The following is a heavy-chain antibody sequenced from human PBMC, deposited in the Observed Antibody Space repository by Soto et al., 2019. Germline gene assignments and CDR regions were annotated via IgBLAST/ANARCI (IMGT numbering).Heavy chain of an antibody. CDR2: IWYDGSNK. Sequence: QVQLVESGGGVVQPGRSLRLSCAASGFTFSSYGMHWVRQAPGKGLEWVAVIWYDGSNKYYADSVKGRFTISRDNSKNTLYLQMNSLRAEDTAVYYCARDPLVRGPLDYWGQGTLVTVSS. J-gene: IGHJ4*02. D-gene: IGHD3-10*01. CDR3: ARDPLVRGPLDY. CDR1: GFTFSSYG. V-gene: IGHV3-33*01.